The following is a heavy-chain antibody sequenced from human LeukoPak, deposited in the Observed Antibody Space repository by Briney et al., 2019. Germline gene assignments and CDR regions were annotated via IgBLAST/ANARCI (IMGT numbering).Heavy chain of an antibody. CDR1: GYTFTSYY. D-gene: IGHD3-3*01. CDR2: INPSGGST. J-gene: IGHJ6*03. V-gene: IGHV1-46*01. Sequence: GASVKVSCKASGYTFTSYYMHWVRQAPGQGLEWMGIINPSGGSTSYAQKFQGRVTMTRDMSTSTVYMELSSLRSEDTAVYYCARGPITIFGVVTWHYMDVWGKGTTVTVSS. CDR3: ARGPITIFGVVTWHYMDV.